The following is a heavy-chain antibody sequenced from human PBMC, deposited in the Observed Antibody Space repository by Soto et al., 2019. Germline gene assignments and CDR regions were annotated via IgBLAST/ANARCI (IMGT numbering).Heavy chain of an antibody. V-gene: IGHV4-34*01. CDR2: INHSGST. CDR3: ARGRDSSSWYVPAYYFDY. CDR1: GGSFSGYY. Sequence: SETLSLTCAVYGGSFSGYYWSWIRQPPGKGLEWIGEINHSGSTNYNPSLKSRVTTSVDTSKNQFSLKLSSVTAADTAVYYCARGRDSSSWYVPAYYFDYWGQGTLVTVSS. D-gene: IGHD6-13*01. J-gene: IGHJ4*02.